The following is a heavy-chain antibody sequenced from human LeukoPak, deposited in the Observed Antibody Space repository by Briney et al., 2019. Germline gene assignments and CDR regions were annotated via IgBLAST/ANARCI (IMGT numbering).Heavy chain of an antibody. J-gene: IGHJ4*02. D-gene: IGHD6-19*01. Sequence: PSQTLSLTCTVSGGSISSGSYYWSWIRQPAGKGLEWIGYIYYSGSTNYNPSLKSRVTISVDTSKNQFSLKLSSVTAADTAVYYCARGGSSGWYSVDYWGQGTLVTVSS. CDR3: ARGGSSGWYSVDY. V-gene: IGHV4-61*10. CDR1: GGSISSGSYY. CDR2: IYYSGST.